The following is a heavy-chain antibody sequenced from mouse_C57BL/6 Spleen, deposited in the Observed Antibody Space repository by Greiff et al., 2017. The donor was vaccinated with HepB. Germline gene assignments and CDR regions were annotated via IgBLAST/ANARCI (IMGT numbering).Heavy chain of an antibody. D-gene: IGHD2-4*01. Sequence: EVKLQESGGGLVQPGGSLKLSCAASGFTFSDYYMYWVRQTPEKRLEWVAYISNGGGSTYYPDTVKGRFTISRDNAKNTLYLQMSRLKSEDTAMYYCARRGYDSDYAMDYWGQGTSVTVSS. J-gene: IGHJ4*01. CDR2: ISNGGGST. CDR3: ARRGYDSDYAMDY. V-gene: IGHV5-12*01. CDR1: GFTFSDYY.